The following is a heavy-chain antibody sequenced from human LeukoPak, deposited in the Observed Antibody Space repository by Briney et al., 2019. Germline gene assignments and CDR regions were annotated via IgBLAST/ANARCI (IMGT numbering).Heavy chain of an antibody. CDR1: GGSFSGYY. Sequence: QPSETLSLTCAVYGGSFSGYYWSWIRQPPGKGLEWIGEINHSGSTNYNPSLKSRVTISVDTSKNQFSLKLSSVTAADTAVNYCARGRGSYWGQGTLVTVSS. CDR2: INHSGST. D-gene: IGHD1-26*01. CDR3: ARGRGSY. V-gene: IGHV4-34*01. J-gene: IGHJ4*02.